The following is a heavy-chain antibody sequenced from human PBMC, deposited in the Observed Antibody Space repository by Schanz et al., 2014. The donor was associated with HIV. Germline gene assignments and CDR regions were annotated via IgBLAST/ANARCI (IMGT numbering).Heavy chain of an antibody. J-gene: IGHJ4*02. Sequence: QVQMVESGGGVVQPGRSLRLSCAASGFTLSNSAMHWVRQAPGKGLEWVAIISFDGSNKYYADFVKGRFTISRDNSKNTLYLQMNSLRVEDTAVYYCARDLPNPYFDFSGPAGDYWGQGALVTVPS. CDR3: ARDLPNPYFDFSGPAGDY. V-gene: IGHV3-30-3*01. CDR1: GFTLSNSA. D-gene: IGHD3-22*01. CDR2: ISFDGSNK.